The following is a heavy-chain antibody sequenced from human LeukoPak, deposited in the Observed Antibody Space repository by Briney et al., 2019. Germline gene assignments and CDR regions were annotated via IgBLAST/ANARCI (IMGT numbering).Heavy chain of an antibody. CDR1: GFTFSDYY. CDR2: ISSSTHYT. D-gene: IGHD6-25*01. Sequence: GGSLRLSCAASGFTFSDYYMTWIRQAPGKGLEWVSYISSSTHYTNYADSVKGRFTISRDNAKNSLYLQMNSLRAEDTAVYYCARDPETWQAAWGQGTLVTVPS. V-gene: IGHV3-11*05. J-gene: IGHJ4*02. CDR3: ARDPETWQAA.